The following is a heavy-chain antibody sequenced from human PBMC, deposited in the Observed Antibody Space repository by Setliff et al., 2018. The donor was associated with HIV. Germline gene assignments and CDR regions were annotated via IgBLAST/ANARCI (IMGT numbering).Heavy chain of an antibody. Sequence: SETLSLTCTVSGGSISSHYWSWIRQPPGKGLEWIGYIYYRGSTNYNPSLKSRVTISVDTSKNQFSLKLRSVPAADTAVYYSARVRGVRSYVDSWGQGTPVTVSS. V-gene: IGHV4-59*11. D-gene: IGHD3-10*01. CDR3: ARVRGVRSYVDS. CDR1: GGSISSHY. J-gene: IGHJ4*02. CDR2: IYYRGST.